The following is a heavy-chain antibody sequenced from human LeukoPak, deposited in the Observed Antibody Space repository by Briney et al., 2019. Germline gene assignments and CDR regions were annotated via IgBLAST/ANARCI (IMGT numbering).Heavy chain of an antibody. Sequence: GGSLRLSCAASGFTFSSYGMHWVRQAPGKGLEWVAFIRYDGSNKYYADSVKGRFTISRDNSKNTLYLQMNSLRAEDTAVYYCASTSSTRSNYYDSSGSGDYWGQGTLVTVSS. CDR3: ASTSSTRSNYYDSSGSGDY. D-gene: IGHD3-22*01. V-gene: IGHV3-30*02. CDR2: IRYDGSNK. CDR1: GFTFSSYG. J-gene: IGHJ4*02.